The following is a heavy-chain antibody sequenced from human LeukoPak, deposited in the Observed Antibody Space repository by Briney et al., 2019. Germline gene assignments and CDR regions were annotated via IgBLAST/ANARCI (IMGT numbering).Heavy chain of an antibody. D-gene: IGHD4-17*01. J-gene: IGHJ4*02. CDR1: GGSFSGYY. CDR2: IYHSGST. CDR3: ARGPTTVTRDFDY. V-gene: IGHV4-34*01. Sequence: SETLSLTCAVYGGSFSGYYWSWIRQPPGKGLEWIGYIYHSGSTYYNPSLKSRVTISVDRSKNQFSLKLSSVTAADTAVYYCARGPTTVTRDFDYWGQGTLVAVSS.